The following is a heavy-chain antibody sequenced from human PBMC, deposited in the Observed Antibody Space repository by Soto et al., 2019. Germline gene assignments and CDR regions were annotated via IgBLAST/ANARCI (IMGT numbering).Heavy chain of an antibody. Sequence: SETLSLTCAVYGGTFSGYYWTWIRQPPGTGQKWIGEIILLRSINYIPTLKSRVTITVDTSKNQFSLKLISVIVADLAVYYCARDKITGLFDYWGQGTLVTVSS. CDR3: ARDKITGLFDY. CDR1: GGTFSGYY. V-gene: IGHV4-34*12. D-gene: IGHD2-8*02. CDR2: IILLRSI. J-gene: IGHJ4*02.